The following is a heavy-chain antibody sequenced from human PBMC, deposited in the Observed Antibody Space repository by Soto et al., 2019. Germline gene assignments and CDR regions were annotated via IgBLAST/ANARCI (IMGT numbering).Heavy chain of an antibody. J-gene: IGHJ6*02. D-gene: IGHD3-16*02. CDR3: ARALNYQIVVWGSYRYSGYHYRMAV. Sequence: GASVKVSCKASGYTFTGYYMHWVRQAPGQGLEWMGWINPNSGGTNYAQKFQGWVTMTRDTSISTAYMELSRLRSDDTAVYYCARALNYQIVVWGSYRYSGYHYRMAVWGQGTSVTVSS. CDR1: GYTFTGYY. V-gene: IGHV1-2*04. CDR2: INPNSGGT.